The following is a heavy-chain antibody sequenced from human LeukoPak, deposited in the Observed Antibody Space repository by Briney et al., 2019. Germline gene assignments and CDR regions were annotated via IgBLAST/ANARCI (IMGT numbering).Heavy chain of an antibody. D-gene: IGHD1-7*01. CDR2: INPNSGGT. CDR1: GYTFTGYY. Sequence: ASVKVSCKASGYTFTGYYMHWVRQAPGQGLEWMGWINPNSGGTNYAQKFQGRVTMTRDTSISTAYMELSRLRSDDTAIYYCAKERENYFEFDFWGQGTLVTVSS. CDR3: AKERENYFEFDF. V-gene: IGHV1-2*02. J-gene: IGHJ4*02.